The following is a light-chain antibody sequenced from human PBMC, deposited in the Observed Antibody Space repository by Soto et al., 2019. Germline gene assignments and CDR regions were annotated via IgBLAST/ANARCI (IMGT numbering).Light chain of an antibody. Sequence: EILMTQSPATLSVSAGERATLSCRASQSVSSNLAWYQQKPGQAPRLLIYDAFTRATGIPARFSGSGSGTEFTLTISRLEPEDSAAYYCQQYGSSPPYTFGQGTKVDIK. CDR1: QSVSSN. J-gene: IGKJ2*01. V-gene: IGKV3-15*01. CDR3: QQYGSSPPYT. CDR2: DAF.